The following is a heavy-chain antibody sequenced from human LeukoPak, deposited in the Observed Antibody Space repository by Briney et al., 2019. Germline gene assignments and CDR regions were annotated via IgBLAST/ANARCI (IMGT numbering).Heavy chain of an antibody. Sequence: GGSLRLSCAASGFTFSFYWMSWVRQAPGKGLEWVANIKEDGSEKYYVDSVKGRFTISKDNAKNSLYLQMTSLRAEDTALYYCARDTHLSYAAGFDCWGQGTLVTVSS. D-gene: IGHD3-10*01. V-gene: IGHV3-7*01. CDR3: ARDTHLSYAAGFDC. CDR2: IKEDGSEK. CDR1: GFTFSFYW. J-gene: IGHJ4*02.